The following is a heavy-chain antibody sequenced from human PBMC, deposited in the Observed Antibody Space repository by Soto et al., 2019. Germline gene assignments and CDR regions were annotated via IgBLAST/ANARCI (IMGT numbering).Heavy chain of an antibody. CDR1: GGSISSSNW. Sequence: QVQLQESGPGLVKPSGTLSLTCAVSGGSISSSNWWSWVRQPPGKGLEWIGAIYHSGSTNYNPSLKSRVTISVDKSQNQFSRKLSSVTAADTAVYYCARIAVAGTRFDYWGQGTLVTVSS. CDR2: IYHSGST. J-gene: IGHJ4*02. V-gene: IGHV4-4*02. CDR3: ARIAVAGTRFDY. D-gene: IGHD6-19*01.